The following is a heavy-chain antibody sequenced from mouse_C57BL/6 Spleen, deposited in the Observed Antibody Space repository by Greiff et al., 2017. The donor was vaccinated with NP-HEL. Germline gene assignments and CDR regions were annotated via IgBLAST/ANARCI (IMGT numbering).Heavy chain of an antibody. Sequence: EVKLVESGGGLVKPGGSLKLSCAASGFTFSDYGMHWVRQAPEKGLEWVAYISSGSSTIYYADTVKGRFTISRDNAKNTLFLQMTSLRSEDTAMYYCARPDDGSSYSWVAYWGQGTLVTVSA. V-gene: IGHV5-17*01. CDR1: GFTFSDYG. CDR2: ISSGSSTI. J-gene: IGHJ3*01. CDR3: ARPDDGSSYSWVAY. D-gene: IGHD1-1*01.